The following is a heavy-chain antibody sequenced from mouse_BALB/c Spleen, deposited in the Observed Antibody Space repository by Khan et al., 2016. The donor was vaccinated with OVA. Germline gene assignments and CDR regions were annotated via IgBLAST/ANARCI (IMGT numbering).Heavy chain of an antibody. CDR2: INPHIGET. CDR1: GYSFTGYF. CDR3: ARIYGSDFDY. D-gene: IGHD1-1*01. V-gene: IGHV1-20*02. J-gene: IGHJ2*02. Sequence: EVQLQESGPELVKPGASVKISCKASGYSFTGYFMNWVMQSHGKSLEWIGRINPHIGETFYNPKFKGKVTLTADESSSTAHMELQSLASEDSAVYYCARIYGSDFDYWGQGTSLTVSS.